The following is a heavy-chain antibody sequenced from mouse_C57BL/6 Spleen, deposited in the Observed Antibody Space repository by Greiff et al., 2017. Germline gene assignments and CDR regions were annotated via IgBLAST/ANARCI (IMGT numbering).Heavy chain of an antibody. V-gene: IGHV5-16*01. D-gene: IGHD1-1*01. CDR3: ARITTVWAMDY. Sequence: EVNVVESEGGLVQPGSSMKLSCTASGFTFSDYYMAWVRQVPEKGLEWVANINYDGSSTYYLDSLKSRFIISRDNAKNILYLQMSSLKSEDTATYYCARITTVWAMDYWGQGTSVTVSS. CDR2: INYDGSST. J-gene: IGHJ4*01. CDR1: GFTFSDYY.